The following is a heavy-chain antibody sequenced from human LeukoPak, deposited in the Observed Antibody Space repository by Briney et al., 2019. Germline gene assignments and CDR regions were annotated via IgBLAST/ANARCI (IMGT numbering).Heavy chain of an antibody. CDR2: IYYSGST. Sequence: SETLSLTCTVSGGSISSGDYYWGWIRQPPGKGLEWIGYIYYSGSTYYNPSLKSRVTISVDTSKNQFSLKLSSVTAADTAVYYCASARNDAFDIWGQGTMVTVSS. CDR3: ASARNDAFDI. V-gene: IGHV4-30-4*01. J-gene: IGHJ3*02. CDR1: GGSISSGDYY.